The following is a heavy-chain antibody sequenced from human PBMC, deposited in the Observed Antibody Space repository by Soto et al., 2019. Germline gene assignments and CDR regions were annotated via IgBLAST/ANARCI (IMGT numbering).Heavy chain of an antibody. J-gene: IGHJ4*02. CDR1: GYTFTSYA. D-gene: IGHD5-12*01. Sequence: GASVKVSCKASGYTFTSYAMHWVRQAPGQRLEWMGWINAGNGNTKYSQKFQGRVTITRDTSASTAYMELSSLRSEDTAVYYCARGGYSGYDPRWYFDYWGQGTLVTVSS. CDR2: INAGNGNT. CDR3: ARGGYSGYDPRWYFDY. V-gene: IGHV1-3*01.